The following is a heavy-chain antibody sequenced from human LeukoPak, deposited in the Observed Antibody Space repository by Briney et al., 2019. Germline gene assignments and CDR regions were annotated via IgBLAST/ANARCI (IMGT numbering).Heavy chain of an antibody. D-gene: IGHD3-10*01. J-gene: IGHJ5*02. CDR2: MNPNSGNT. Sequence: GASVKVSCKASGYTFTNYDINWVRQATGQGLEWMGWMNPNSGNTGYAQKFQGRVTMTRNTSINTAYMELSSLRSEDTAVYYCARMHYYDSGSSNWFDPWGQGTLVTVSS. CDR3: ARMHYYDSGSSNWFDP. V-gene: IGHV1-8*01. CDR1: GYTFTNYD.